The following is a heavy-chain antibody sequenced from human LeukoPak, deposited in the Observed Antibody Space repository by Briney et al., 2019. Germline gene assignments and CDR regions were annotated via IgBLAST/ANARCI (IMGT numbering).Heavy chain of an antibody. Sequence: PGGSLRLSCAASAFTFSSHSMNWVRQAPGKGLEWVSSISSSSSYIYYADSVEGRFTISRDNAKNSLYLQMNNLRADDTAVYYCESRHCSSGSCYWAFDYWGQGTRVTVSS. D-gene: IGHD2-15*01. V-gene: IGHV3-21*01. CDR3: ESRHCSSGSCYWAFDY. CDR1: AFTFSSHS. J-gene: IGHJ4*02. CDR2: ISSSSSYI.